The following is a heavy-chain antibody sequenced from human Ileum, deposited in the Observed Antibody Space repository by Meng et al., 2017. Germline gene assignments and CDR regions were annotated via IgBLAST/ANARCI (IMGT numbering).Heavy chain of an antibody. CDR3: TRDQTSNGWGSFDS. CDR1: GDSVISGSYY. CDR2: INYSGTA. Sequence: EWGPGLVRPSETLSRTCSVSGDSVISGSYYWNWIRQSGGKGLEWIGYINYSGTAYYNASLGSRVSMSIDTSKNQFSLKLTSVTAADTAVYYCTRDQTSNGWGSFDSWGQGTLVTVSS. D-gene: IGHD7-27*01. J-gene: IGHJ4*02. V-gene: IGHV4-61*01.